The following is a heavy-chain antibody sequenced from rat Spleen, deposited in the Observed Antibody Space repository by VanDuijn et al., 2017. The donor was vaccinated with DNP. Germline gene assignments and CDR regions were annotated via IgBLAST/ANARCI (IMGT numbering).Heavy chain of an antibody. CDR1: GFTFSYYG. V-gene: IGHV5S10*01. Sequence: EVQLVESGGGLVQPGRSLKLSCAASGFTFSYYGMAWVRQAPKKGLEWVATIFYAGTTTYYRGSVKGRFTISRDNANGTLYLQMDNLRSEDTATYFCATYHGFNSYFSDHWGQGVKVTVSS. CDR3: ATYHGFNSYFSDH. D-gene: IGHD4-1*01. CDR2: IFYAGTTT. J-gene: IGHJ2*01.